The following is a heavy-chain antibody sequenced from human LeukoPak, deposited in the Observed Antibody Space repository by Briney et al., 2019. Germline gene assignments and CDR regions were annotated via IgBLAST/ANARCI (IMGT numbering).Heavy chain of an antibody. CDR1: GGSISSYY. Sequence: SETLSLTCTVSGGSISSYYWSWIRLPPGKGLEWIGYIYYSGSTNYNPSLKSRVTISVDTSKNQFSLKLSSVTAADTAVYYCARAANYYYYMDVWGKGTTVTVSS. CDR3: ARAANYYYYMDV. CDR2: IYYSGST. J-gene: IGHJ6*03. V-gene: IGHV4-59*01.